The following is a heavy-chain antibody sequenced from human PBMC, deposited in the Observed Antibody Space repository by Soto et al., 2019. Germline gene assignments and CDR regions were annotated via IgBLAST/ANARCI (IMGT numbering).Heavy chain of an antibody. CDR3: GAAPAKCFLDY. CDR1: GFTFRNSW. D-gene: IGHD6-13*01. CDR2: IKHDGSET. Sequence: EVQLVESGGGLVQPGGSLRLSCAASGFTFRNSWMNWVRQAPGKGLEWVANIKHDGSETYYVDSVKGRFSISRDNAKNSLYLQMHSLRAEDTAVYYCGAAPAKCFLDYWGQGTLVAVSS. J-gene: IGHJ4*02. V-gene: IGHV3-7*03.